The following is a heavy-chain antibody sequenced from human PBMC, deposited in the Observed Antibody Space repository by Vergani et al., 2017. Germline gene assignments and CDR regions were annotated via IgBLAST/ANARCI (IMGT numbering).Heavy chain of an antibody. D-gene: IGHD6-19*01. Sequence: QLQLQESGPGLVKPSETLSLTCTVSGVSIGSNSYYGGWIRQPPGKGLEWIGTIYYTGTTYYNEAHKSRLTISVDTSKNQFSLNLTSVTAADTAVYYCTRHGRSGWAGYFQHWGQGTLVTASS. CDR1: GVSIGSNSYY. CDR3: TRHGRSGWAGYFQH. J-gene: IGHJ1*01. CDR2: IYYTGTT. V-gene: IGHV4-39*01.